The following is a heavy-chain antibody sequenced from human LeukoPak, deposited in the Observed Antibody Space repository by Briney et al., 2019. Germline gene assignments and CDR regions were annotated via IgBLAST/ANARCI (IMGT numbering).Heavy chain of an antibody. CDR3: AKDGPLLWFGPTDA. Sequence: GGSLRLSCVASGFNFSTYGMSWVRQAPGKGLEWVAAVSSTGSGTYYPDSLKGRFIISRDNSQNTVFLQMNSLRPEDTAFYFCAKDGPLLWFGPTDAWGQGILVTVSS. J-gene: IGHJ5*02. CDR2: VSSTGSGT. CDR1: GFNFSTYG. D-gene: IGHD3-10*01. V-gene: IGHV3-23*01.